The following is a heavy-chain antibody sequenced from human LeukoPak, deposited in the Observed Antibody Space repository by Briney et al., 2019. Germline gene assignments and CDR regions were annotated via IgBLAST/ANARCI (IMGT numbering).Heavy chain of an antibody. CDR2: INHSGST. V-gene: IGHV4-34*01. D-gene: IGHD3-10*01. CDR1: GGSFSGYY. CDR3: ARQRRPMVRGVRWFDP. Sequence: PSETLSLSCAVYGGSFSGYYWSWIRQPPGKGLEWIGEINHSGSTNYNPSLKSRVTISVDTSKNQFSLKLSSVTAADTAVYYCARQRRPMVRGVRWFDPWGQGTLVTVSS. J-gene: IGHJ5*02.